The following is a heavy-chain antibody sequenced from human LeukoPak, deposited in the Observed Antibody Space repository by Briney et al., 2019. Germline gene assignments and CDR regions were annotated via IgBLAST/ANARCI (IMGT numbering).Heavy chain of an antibody. Sequence: SETLSLTCTVSGGSISSSSYYWGWIRHPPGKGLEWIGSIYYSGSTYYNPSLKSRVTISVDTSKNQFSLKLSSVTAADTAVYYCARALRREWWYWGQGTLVTVSS. CDR2: IYYSGST. CDR3: ARALRREWWY. J-gene: IGHJ4*02. CDR1: GGSISSSSYY. D-gene: IGHD2-15*01. V-gene: IGHV4-39*07.